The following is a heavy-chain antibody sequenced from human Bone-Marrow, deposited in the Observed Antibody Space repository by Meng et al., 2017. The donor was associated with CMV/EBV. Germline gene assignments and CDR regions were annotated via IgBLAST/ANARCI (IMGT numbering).Heavy chain of an antibody. D-gene: IGHD3-22*01. J-gene: IGHJ4*02. CDR2: INSDGSST. CDR3: SRVVNYYHECGYSPDY. Sequence: GGSLRLSCAASGFTFSSYWMHWVRQAPGKGLVWVSRINSDGSSTSYADSVKGRFTISRDNAKNTLYLQMNSLRAEDTAVYYCSRVVNYYHECGYSPDYWGQGTRVTASS. CDR1: GFTFSSYW. V-gene: IGHV3-74*01.